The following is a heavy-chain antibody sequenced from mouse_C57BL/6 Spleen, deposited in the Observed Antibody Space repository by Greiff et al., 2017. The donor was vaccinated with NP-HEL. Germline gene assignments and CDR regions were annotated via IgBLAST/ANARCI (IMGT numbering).Heavy chain of an antibody. CDR2: ISSGGDYI. Sequence: VQLKESGEGLVKPGGSLKLSCAASGFTFSSYAMSWVRQTPEKRLEWVAYISSGGDYIYYADTVKGRFTISRDNARNTLYLQMSSLKSEDTAMYYCTREGGSSLYYAMDYWGQGTSVTVSS. CDR1: GFTFSSYA. D-gene: IGHD1-1*01. V-gene: IGHV5-9-1*02. J-gene: IGHJ4*01. CDR3: TREGGSSLYYAMDY.